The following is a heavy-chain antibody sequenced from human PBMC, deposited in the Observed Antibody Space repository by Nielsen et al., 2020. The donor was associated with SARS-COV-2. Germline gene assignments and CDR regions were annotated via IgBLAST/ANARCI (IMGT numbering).Heavy chain of an antibody. CDR1: GFTFSSYS. CDR2: ISSSSSYI. V-gene: IGHV3-21*01. J-gene: IGHJ3*02. CDR3: ARDRGYYGSGSYYSGAFDI. Sequence: GESLKISCAASGFTFSSYSMNWVRQAPGKGLEWVSSISSSSSYIYYADSVKGRFTIYRDNAKNSLYLQMNSLSAEDTAVYYCARDRGYYGSGSYYSGAFDIWGQGTMVTVSS. D-gene: IGHD3-10*01.